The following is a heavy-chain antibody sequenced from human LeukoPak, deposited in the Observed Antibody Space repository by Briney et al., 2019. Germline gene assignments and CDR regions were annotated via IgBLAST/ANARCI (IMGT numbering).Heavy chain of an antibody. J-gene: IGHJ4*02. D-gene: IGHD3-22*01. V-gene: IGHV3-23*01. CDR2: ISGSGGST. Sequence: QPGGSLRLSCAASGFTFSSYAMSWVRQAPGKGPEWVSAISGSGGSTYYADSVKGRFTISRDNSKNTLYLQMNSLRAEDTAVYYCAKPSGYYDSSGYYRTDYYFDYWGQGTLVTVSS. CDR1: GFTFSSYA. CDR3: AKPSGYYDSSGYYRTDYYFDY.